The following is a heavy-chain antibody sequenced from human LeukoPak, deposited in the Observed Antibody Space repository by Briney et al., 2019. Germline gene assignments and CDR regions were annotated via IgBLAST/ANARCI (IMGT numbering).Heavy chain of an antibody. V-gene: IGHV3-20*04. CDR2: INWNGGST. CDR3: ARVLTPDYYYYMDV. Sequence: PGGSLRLSCAASGFTFDDYGMSWVRQAPGKGLEWVSGINWNGGSTGYADSVKGLFTISRDNAKNSLYLQMNSLRAEDTALYYCARVLTPDYYYYMDVWGKGTTVTVSS. D-gene: IGHD1-14*01. J-gene: IGHJ6*03. CDR1: GFTFDDYG.